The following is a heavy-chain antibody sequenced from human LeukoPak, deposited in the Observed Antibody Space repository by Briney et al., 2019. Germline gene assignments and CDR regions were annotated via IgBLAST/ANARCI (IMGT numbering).Heavy chain of an antibody. D-gene: IGHD3-22*01. CDR3: ARDDYDSSGYYIQH. CDR2: ISYDGSNK. V-gene: IGHV3-30-3*01. J-gene: IGHJ1*01. Sequence: GGSLRLSCAASGFTVSSNYMSWVRQAPGKGLEWVAVISYDGSNKYYADSVKGRFTISRDNSKNTLYLQMNSLRAEDTAVYYCARDDYDSSGYYIQHWGQGTLVTVSS. CDR1: GFTVSSNY.